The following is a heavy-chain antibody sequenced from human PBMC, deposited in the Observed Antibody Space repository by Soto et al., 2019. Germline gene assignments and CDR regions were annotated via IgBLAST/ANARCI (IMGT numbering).Heavy chain of an antibody. V-gene: IGHV1-46*01. J-gene: IGHJ2*01. Sequence: QVQLVQSGAEVKKPGASVKVSCKASGYTLTSYYMHWVRQAPGQGLEWMGIINPSGGSATYAQKFQGSVTMTRDTSTSTVYMELSSLRSEDTAVYYCARDRGGSWYFDLWCRGTLVTVS. D-gene: IGHD2-15*01. CDR3: ARDRGGSWYFDL. CDR2: INPSGGSA. CDR1: GYTLTSYY.